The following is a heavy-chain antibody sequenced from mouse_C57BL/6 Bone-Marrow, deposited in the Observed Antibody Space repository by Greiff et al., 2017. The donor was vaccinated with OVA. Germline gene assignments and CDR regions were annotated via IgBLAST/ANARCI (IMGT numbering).Heavy chain of an antibody. CDR2: IDPETGGT. Sequence: LVGPGASVTLSCKASGYTFTDYEMHWVKQTPVHGLEWIGAIDPETGGTAYNQKFKGKAILTADKSSSTAYMELRSLTSEDSAVYYCTRGYSNYYAMDYWGQGTSVTVSS. CDR1: GYTFTDYE. CDR3: TRGYSNYYAMDY. J-gene: IGHJ4*01. V-gene: IGHV1-15*01. D-gene: IGHD2-5*01.